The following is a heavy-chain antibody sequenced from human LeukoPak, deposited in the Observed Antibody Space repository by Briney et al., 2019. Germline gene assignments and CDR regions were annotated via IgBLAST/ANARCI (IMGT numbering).Heavy chain of an antibody. CDR2: ITRSSNYK. CDR3: AKSLLWFGESPIDY. CDR1: GFTFSSYS. J-gene: IGHJ4*02. D-gene: IGHD3-10*01. V-gene: IGHV3-21*01. Sequence: GGSLRLSCAASGFTFSSYSMTWVRQAPGKGLEWVSSITRSSNYKYYADSLKGRFTISRDNSKNTLYLQMNSLRAEDTAVYYCAKSLLWFGESPIDYWGQGTLVTVSS.